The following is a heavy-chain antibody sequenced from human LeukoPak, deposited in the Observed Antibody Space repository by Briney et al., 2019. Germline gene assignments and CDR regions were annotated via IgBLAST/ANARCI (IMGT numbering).Heavy chain of an antibody. CDR1: GFSFSSYS. D-gene: IGHD3-16*01. CDR2: ISGSGGST. Sequence: GGSLRLSCTASGFSFSSYSMHWVRQAPGKGLEWVSAISGSGGSTYYADSVKGRFTISRDNSKHTLYLQMNSLRAEDTAVYYCTRQYDYVWGSYEDYWGQGTLVTVSS. J-gene: IGHJ4*02. CDR3: TRQYDYVWGSYEDY. V-gene: IGHV3-23*01.